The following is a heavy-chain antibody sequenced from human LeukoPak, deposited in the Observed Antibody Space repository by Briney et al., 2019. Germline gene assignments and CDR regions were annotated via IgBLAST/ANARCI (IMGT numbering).Heavy chain of an antibody. Sequence: PSETLSLTCTVSGGSISSGDYYWSWIRQPPGKGLEWIGYIYYSGSTYYNPSLKSRVTISVDTSKNQLSLKLSSVTAADTAVYYCASQLRGDGKAYWGQGTLVTVSS. CDR2: IYYSGST. D-gene: IGHD3-16*01. CDR1: GGSISSGDYY. V-gene: IGHV4-30-4*01. CDR3: ASQLRGDGKAY. J-gene: IGHJ4*02.